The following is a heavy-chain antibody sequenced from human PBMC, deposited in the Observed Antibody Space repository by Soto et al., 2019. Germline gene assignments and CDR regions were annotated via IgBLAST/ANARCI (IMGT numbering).Heavy chain of an antibody. D-gene: IGHD2-2*01. CDR3: ARALYCSSTSCYDY. CDR1: GGSISSYY. V-gene: IGHV4-59*08. J-gene: IGHJ4*02. Sequence: SETLSLTCTVSGGSISSYYWSWIRQPPGKGLEWIGYMYNTGSTIYNPSLKSRVTISVDTSKNQFSLKLSSVTAADTAVYYCARALYCSSTSCYDYWGQGTLVTVSS. CDR2: MYNTGST.